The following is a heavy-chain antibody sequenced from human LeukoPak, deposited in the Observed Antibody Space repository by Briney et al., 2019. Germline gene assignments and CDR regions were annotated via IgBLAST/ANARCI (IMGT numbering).Heavy chain of an antibody. CDR1: GGSISNYY. V-gene: IGHV4-59*01. CDR2: IHYSGNT. Sequence: SETLSLTCSVSGGSISNYYWSWIRQPPGKGLEWVAYIHYSGNTNYNPSLKSRVIISVDTSKNQFSLKLASVTAADTAVYYCARVDDTSGYFYKFDYWGQETLVTVSS. J-gene: IGHJ4*02. D-gene: IGHD3-22*01. CDR3: ARVDDTSGYFYKFDY.